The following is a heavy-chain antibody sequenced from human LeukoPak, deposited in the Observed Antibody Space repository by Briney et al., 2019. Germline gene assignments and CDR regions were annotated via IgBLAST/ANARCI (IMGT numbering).Heavy chain of an antibody. CDR1: GFTFSSHE. J-gene: IGHJ2*01. Sequence: GGSLRLSCAASGFTFSSHEMNWVRQAPGKGLEWVSYMSRGGTTRYYPDSVKGLFTISRDTAKTSVYLQMNSLRVEDTAVYYCARSVRSGSPRCFDLWGRGTLVTVSS. CDR2: MSRGGTTR. D-gene: IGHD3-22*01. CDR3: ARSVRSGSPRCFDL. V-gene: IGHV3-48*03.